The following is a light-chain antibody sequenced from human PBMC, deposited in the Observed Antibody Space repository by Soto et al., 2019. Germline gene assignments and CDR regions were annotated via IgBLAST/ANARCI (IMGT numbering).Light chain of an antibody. V-gene: IGKV3D-15*01. CDR3: QQYGDWPRA. CDR2: DAC. J-gene: IGKJ4*01. Sequence: IVMTQSPPTLSVSAGERATLSCRASQSVGSMLAWYQQRPGQVPRLLIYDACNRATGIPARFSGSGSGTECSLTISSLQSEDFAVYSCQQYGDWPRAFGGGTKVDIK. CDR1: QSVGSM.